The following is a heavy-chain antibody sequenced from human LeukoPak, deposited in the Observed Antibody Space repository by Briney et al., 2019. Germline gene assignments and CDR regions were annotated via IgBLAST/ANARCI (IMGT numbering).Heavy chain of an antibody. CDR2: ISSSSSMI. CDR1: GFTVSSNY. Sequence: PGGSLRLSCAGSGFTVSSNYMSWVRQPPGKGLEWVSYISSSSSMIYYADSVKGRFTISRDNAKNSLYLQMKSLRDEDTAIYYCARDYGDLPARVPYFDYWGQGTLVTVSS. V-gene: IGHV3-48*02. J-gene: IGHJ4*02. CDR3: ARDYGDLPARVPYFDY. D-gene: IGHD4-17*01.